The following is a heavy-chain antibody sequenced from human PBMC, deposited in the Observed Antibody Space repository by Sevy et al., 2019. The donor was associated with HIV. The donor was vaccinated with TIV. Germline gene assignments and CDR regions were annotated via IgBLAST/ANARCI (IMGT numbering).Heavy chain of an antibody. D-gene: IGHD1-26*01. CDR3: AGENAWGRGYS. V-gene: IGHV4-59*08. Sequence: SETLSRTCTVSGGSSTSLYWNWIRQPPGKGLEWIANIYYNGHINYNPSLKSRVTLSLDTSKNQFSLMLSSVTAADTAMYYCAGENAWGRGYSWGQGTLVTVSS. CDR2: IYYNGHI. J-gene: IGHJ4*02. CDR1: GGSSTSLY.